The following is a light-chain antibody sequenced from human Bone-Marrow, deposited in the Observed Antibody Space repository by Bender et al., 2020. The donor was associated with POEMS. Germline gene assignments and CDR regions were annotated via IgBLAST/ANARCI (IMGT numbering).Light chain of an antibody. J-gene: IGLJ2*01. CDR3: CSYAGYSTVV. CDR2: EVS. V-gene: IGLV2-23*02. CDR1: SNDIGAYDH. Sequence: QSALTQPASVSGSLGQSITISCTGSSNDIGAYDHVAWYQHRPGKAPKLMIYEVSKRPSGVSDRFSGSKSGNTASLTISGLQAEDEADYYCCSYAGYSTVVFGGGTKLTVL.